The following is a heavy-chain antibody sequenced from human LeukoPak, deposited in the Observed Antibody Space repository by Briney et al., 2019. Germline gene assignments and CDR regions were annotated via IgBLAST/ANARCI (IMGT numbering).Heavy chain of an antibody. D-gene: IGHD2-15*01. Sequence: GGSLRLSCAASGFTFSNYWMHWVRQAPGKGLEWVSAISDSGGSTNYADSVKGRFSISRDDSKNTLYLQMNSLRAEDTAVYYCAAHMRCSGGSCYHYYYYYGMDVWGQGTTVTVSS. CDR3: AAHMRCSGGSCYHYYYYYGMDV. V-gene: IGHV3-23*01. J-gene: IGHJ6*02. CDR2: ISDSGGST. CDR1: GFTFSNYW.